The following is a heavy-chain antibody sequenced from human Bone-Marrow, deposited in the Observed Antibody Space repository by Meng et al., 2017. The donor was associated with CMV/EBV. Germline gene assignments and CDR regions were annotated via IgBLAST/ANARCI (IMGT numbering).Heavy chain of an antibody. Sequence: GSLRLSCTVSGGSISSYYWSWIRQPPGKGLEWIGYIYYSGSTNYNPSLKSRVTISVDTSKNQFSLKLSSVTAADTAVYYCARGGLYSHDAFDIWGQGTMVTVSS. CDR3: ARGGLYSHDAFDI. CDR1: GGSISSYY. D-gene: IGHD4-11*01. J-gene: IGHJ3*02. CDR2: IYYSGST. V-gene: IGHV4-59*01.